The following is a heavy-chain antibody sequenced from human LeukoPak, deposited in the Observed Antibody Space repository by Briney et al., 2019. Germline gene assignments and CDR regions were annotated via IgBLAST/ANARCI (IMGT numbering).Heavy chain of an antibody. J-gene: IGHJ4*02. V-gene: IGHV3-30*04. CDR2: VSYDGSIK. Sequence: GGSLRLSCAASGFTFSSYAMHWVRQAPGKGLEWVAVVSYDGSIKYYADSVKGRFTISRDNSKNTLSLQMNSLRVEDTAVYYCARSRTGNYFDYWGQGTLVTVSS. CDR3: ARSRTGNYFDY. D-gene: IGHD3/OR15-3a*01. CDR1: GFTFSSYA.